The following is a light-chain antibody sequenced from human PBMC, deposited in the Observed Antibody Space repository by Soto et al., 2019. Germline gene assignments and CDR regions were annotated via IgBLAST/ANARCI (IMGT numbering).Light chain of an antibody. CDR2: EVD. J-gene: IGLJ1*01. Sequence: QSVLTQPPSASGSPGQSVTISCTGTSSDVGGYNYVSWYQQHPGKAPKLMIYEVDKRPSGVPDRFSGSKSGNTASLTVSGLQAEDEADYYCSSYGGSNNYVFGNGTKVTVL. CDR1: SSDVGGYNY. CDR3: SSYGGSNNYV. V-gene: IGLV2-8*01.